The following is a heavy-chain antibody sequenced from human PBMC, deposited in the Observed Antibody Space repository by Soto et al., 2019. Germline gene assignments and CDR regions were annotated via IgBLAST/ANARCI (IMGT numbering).Heavy chain of an antibody. Sequence: ASVKVSCKASGVTFSSYAISWVRQAPGQGLEWMGGIIPIFGTANYAQKFQGRVTITADESTSTAYMELSSLRSEDTAVYYCARVNYFGSGGAYSYYYYGMDVWGQGTRVTVSS. J-gene: IGHJ6*02. D-gene: IGHD3-10*01. CDR2: IIPIFGTA. CDR3: ARVNYFGSGGAYSYYYYGMDV. CDR1: GVTFSSYA. V-gene: IGHV1-69*13.